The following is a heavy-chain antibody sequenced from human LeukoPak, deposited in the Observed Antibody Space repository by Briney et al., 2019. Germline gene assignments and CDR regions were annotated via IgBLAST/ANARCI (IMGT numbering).Heavy chain of an antibody. D-gene: IGHD6-13*01. CDR1: GGTFSSYA. V-gene: IGHV1-69*05. J-gene: IGHJ3*02. CDR2: IIPIFGTA. CDR3: AKDMNQQRGLGAFDI. Sequence: SVKVSCKASGGTFSSYAISWVRQAPGQGLEWMGGIIPIFGTANYAQKFQGRVTITTDESTSTAYMELSSLRSEDTALYYCAKDMNQQRGLGAFDIWGQGTMVTVSS.